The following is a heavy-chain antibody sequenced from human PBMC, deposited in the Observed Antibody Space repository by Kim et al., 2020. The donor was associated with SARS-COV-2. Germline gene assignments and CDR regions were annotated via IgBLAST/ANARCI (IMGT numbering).Heavy chain of an antibody. Sequence: GGSLRLSCAASGFTFSSYAMSWVRQAPGKGLEWVSVIYSGGSSTYYADSVKGRFTISRDNSKNTLYLQMNSLRAEDTAVYYCAKGGAGLLFAVSDYWGQGTLVTVSS. CDR2: IYSGGSST. CDR1: GFTFSSYA. J-gene: IGHJ4*02. CDR3: AKGGAGLLFAVSDY. D-gene: IGHD5-18*01. V-gene: IGHV3-23*03.